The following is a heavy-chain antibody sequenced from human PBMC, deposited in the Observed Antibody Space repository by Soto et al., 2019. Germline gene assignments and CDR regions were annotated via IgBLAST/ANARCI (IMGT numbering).Heavy chain of an antibody. CDR2: INHSGST. CDR1: GGSFSGYY. Sequence: SETLSLTCAVYGGSFSGYYWSWIRQPPGKGLEWIGEINHSGSTNYNPSLKSRVTISVDTSKNQFSLKLSSVTAADTAVYYCARMEGKWELPWKSYYYYGMDVWGQGTTVTVSS. J-gene: IGHJ6*02. CDR3: ARMEGKWELPWKSYYYYGMDV. D-gene: IGHD1-26*01. V-gene: IGHV4-34*01.